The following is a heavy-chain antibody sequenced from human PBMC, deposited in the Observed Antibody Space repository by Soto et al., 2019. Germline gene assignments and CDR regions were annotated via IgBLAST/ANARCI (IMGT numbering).Heavy chain of an antibody. D-gene: IGHD1-26*01. CDR1: GDSVSNTNYF. V-gene: IGHV4-61*01. Sequence: PSETLSLTCTVSGDSVSNTNYFWSWIRQPPGKGLEWIGYVYYSGTTNYNPSLKSRVTISVDTSKNQFSLKLSSVTAADTAVYYCARAKLGDYFDYWGQGTLVTVSS. CDR3: ARAKLGDYFDY. J-gene: IGHJ4*02. CDR2: VYYSGTT.